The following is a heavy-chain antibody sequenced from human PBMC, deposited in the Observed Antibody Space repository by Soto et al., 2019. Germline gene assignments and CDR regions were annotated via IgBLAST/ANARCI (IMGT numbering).Heavy chain of an antibody. CDR1: GFTFTSSA. J-gene: IGHJ6*02. V-gene: IGHV1-58*01. CDR2: IVVGSGNT. CDR3: AARFLEWFPSPYHGMDV. Sequence: SVKVSCKASGFTFTSSAVQWVRQARGQRLEWIGWIVVGSGNTNYAQKFQERVTITRDMSTSTAYMELSSLRSEDTAVYYCAARFLEWFPSPYHGMDVWGQGTTVTVSS. D-gene: IGHD3-3*01.